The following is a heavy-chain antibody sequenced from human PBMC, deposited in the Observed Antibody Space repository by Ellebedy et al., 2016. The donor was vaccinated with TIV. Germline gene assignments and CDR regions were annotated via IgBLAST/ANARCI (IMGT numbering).Heavy chain of an antibody. Sequence: GESLKISXAASGFTFSSYSMNWVRQAPGKGLEWVSSISSSSSYIYYADSVKGRFTISRDNAKNSLYLQMNSLRAEDTAVYYCARVDPYDSSGNDYWGQGTLVTVSS. V-gene: IGHV3-21*01. CDR2: ISSSSSYI. J-gene: IGHJ4*02. D-gene: IGHD3-22*01. CDR1: GFTFSSYS. CDR3: ARVDPYDSSGNDY.